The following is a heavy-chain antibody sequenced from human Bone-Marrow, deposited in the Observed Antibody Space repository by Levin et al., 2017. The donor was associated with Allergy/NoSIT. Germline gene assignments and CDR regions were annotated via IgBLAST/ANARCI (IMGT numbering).Heavy chain of an antibody. D-gene: IGHD4-17*01. CDR1: GFTFSDYA. V-gene: IGHV3-30-3*01. Sequence: QPGGSLRLSCAASGFTFSDYAMSWVRQAPGKGLDWVAVTSHDGGITNYADSVKGRFTVSRHNSKRTLYLQMNGLRSEDTAVYYSARVGYGDYLEYWGQGTLVTVSS. CDR3: ARVGYGDYLEY. J-gene: IGHJ4*02. CDR2: TSHDGGIT.